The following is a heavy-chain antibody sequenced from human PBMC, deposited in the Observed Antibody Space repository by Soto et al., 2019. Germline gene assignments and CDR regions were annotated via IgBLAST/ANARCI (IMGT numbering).Heavy chain of an antibody. Sequence: QVQLVESGGGVVQPGRSLRLSCAASGFIFSDYGMHWVRQAPGKGLEWVTVISYGGSNKYYANSVKGRFTISRDNSKNTLYLQMNSLRAEDTAVYYCAKSLSGGTLRGAFDIWGQGTMVTVSS. CDR3: AKSLSGGTLRGAFDI. J-gene: IGHJ3*02. D-gene: IGHD1-26*01. CDR2: ISYGGSNK. CDR1: GFIFSDYG. V-gene: IGHV3-30*18.